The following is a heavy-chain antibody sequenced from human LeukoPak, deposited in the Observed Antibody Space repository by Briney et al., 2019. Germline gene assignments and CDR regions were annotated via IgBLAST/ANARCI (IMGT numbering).Heavy chain of an antibody. CDR3: ARDEGLKVATITLQN. CDR2: ISSSGKRGSTI. D-gene: IGHD5-24*01. J-gene: IGHJ4*02. Sequence: TGGSLRLSCAASGFTLSTSEVNWVRQAPGKGLEWVSFISSSGKRGSTIYYADSVKGRFTISRDNAKNSLYLQMYSLRPEDTAVYYCARDEGLKVATITLQNWGQGTLVTVSS. V-gene: IGHV3-48*03. CDR1: GFTLSTSE.